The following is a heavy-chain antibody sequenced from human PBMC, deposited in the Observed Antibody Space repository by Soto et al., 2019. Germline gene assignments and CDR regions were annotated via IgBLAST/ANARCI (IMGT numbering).Heavy chain of an antibody. Sequence: SETLSLTCTVSGGSISGSSSYYWGWIRQPPGKGLEWIGSIYYSGSTYYSPSLRSRIIISVHTSKNQLSLQLNSVTPDDTAVYYCVRLIGNSWLDSWGQGTLGTVSS. CDR1: GGSISGSSSYY. J-gene: IGHJ5*01. CDR2: IYYSGST. V-gene: IGHV4-39*01. CDR3: VRLIGNSWLDS.